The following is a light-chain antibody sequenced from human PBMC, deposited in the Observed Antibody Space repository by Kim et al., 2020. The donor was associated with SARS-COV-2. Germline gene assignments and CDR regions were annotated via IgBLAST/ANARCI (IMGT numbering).Light chain of an antibody. CDR3: QSADSSDTYYV. V-gene: IGLV3-25*03. CDR1: ALAKQY. J-gene: IGLJ1*01. CDR2: KDS. Sequence: SYELTQPPSVSVSPGQTARITCSGDALAKQYAYWYQQKPGQAPVLVIYKDSERPSGIPERFSGSSSGTTVTLTISGVQAEDEADYYCQSADSSDTYYVFGNGTKVTVL.